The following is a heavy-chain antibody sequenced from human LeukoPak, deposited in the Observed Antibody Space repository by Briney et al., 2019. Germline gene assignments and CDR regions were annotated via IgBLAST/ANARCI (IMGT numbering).Heavy chain of an antibody. Sequence: SQTLSLTCTVSGGSISSGGYYWSWIRQHPGKGLEWIGYIYYSGSTYYNPSLKSRVTISVDTSKNQFSLKLSSVTAADTAVYYCARGDFWSGPYNWFDPWGQGTLVTVSS. CDR1: GGSISSGGYY. J-gene: IGHJ5*02. V-gene: IGHV4-31*03. D-gene: IGHD3-3*01. CDR3: ARGDFWSGPYNWFDP. CDR2: IYYSGST.